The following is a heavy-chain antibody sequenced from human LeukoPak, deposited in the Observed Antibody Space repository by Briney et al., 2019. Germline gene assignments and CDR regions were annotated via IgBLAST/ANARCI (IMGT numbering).Heavy chain of an antibody. CDR2: IYTSGST. D-gene: IGHD5-18*01. J-gene: IGHJ6*03. Sequence: PSKTLSLTCTVSGGSISSGSYYWSWIRQPAGKGLEWIGRIYTSGSTNYNPSLKSRVTISVDTSKNQFSLKLSSVTAADTAVYYCAREVEDTAMVWGYYYYMDVWGKGTTVTVSS. CDR1: GGSISSGSYY. CDR3: AREVEDTAMVWGYYYYMDV. V-gene: IGHV4-61*02.